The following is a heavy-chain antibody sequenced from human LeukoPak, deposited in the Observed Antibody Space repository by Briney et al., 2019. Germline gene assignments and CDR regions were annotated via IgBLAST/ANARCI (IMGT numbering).Heavy chain of an antibody. CDR1: GGSISSGDYY. J-gene: IGHJ4*02. V-gene: IGHV4-30-4*01. CDR3: ARALLWFGELSVTFDY. CDR2: MYYSGST. D-gene: IGHD3-10*01. Sequence: SQTLSLTCTVSGGSISSGDYYWSWIRQPPGKGLEWIGYMYYSGSTYYNPSLKSRVTISVDTSKNQFSLKLSSVTAADTAVYYCARALLWFGELSVTFDYWGQGTLVTVSS.